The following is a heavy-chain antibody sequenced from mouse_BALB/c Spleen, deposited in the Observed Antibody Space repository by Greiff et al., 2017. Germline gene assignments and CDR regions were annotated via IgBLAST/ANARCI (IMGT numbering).Heavy chain of an antibody. Sequence: EVKLVESGGGLVNPGGSLKLSCAASGFTFSDYYMYWVRQTPEKRLEWVATISDGGSYTYYPDSVKGRFTISRDNAKNNLYLQMSSLKSEDTAMYYCARGYRYDGAWFAYWGQGTLVTVSA. J-gene: IGHJ3*01. CDR2: ISDGGSYT. CDR1: GFTFSDYY. D-gene: IGHD2-14*01. V-gene: IGHV5-4*02. CDR3: ARGYRYDGAWFAY.